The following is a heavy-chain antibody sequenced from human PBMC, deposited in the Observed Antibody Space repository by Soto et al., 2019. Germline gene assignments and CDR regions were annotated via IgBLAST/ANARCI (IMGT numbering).Heavy chain of an antibody. J-gene: IGHJ4*02. V-gene: IGHV3-30-3*01. Sequence: QVQLVESGGGVVQPGRSLRLSCSTSGLTFTRHAMHWVRQVPGKGLEWVAAVSDDGSKKHYVDSVNGRFSISRDKSRNTVYLQMNSLRVEETAVYFCAGERETSSWFLSGFEYWGQGTLVTVSS. D-gene: IGHD6-13*01. CDR3: AGERETSSWFLSGFEY. CDR1: GLTFTRHA. CDR2: VSDDGSKK.